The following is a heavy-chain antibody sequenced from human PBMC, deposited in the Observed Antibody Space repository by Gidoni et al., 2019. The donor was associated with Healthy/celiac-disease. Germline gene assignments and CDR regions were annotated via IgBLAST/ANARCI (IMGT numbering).Heavy chain of an antibody. V-gene: IGHV3-33*01. CDR3: ARGSGGTREDFDY. CDR2: LWYDGSNK. Sequence: QVQLVESGGGVGQPGRALRLSCAASGFTFSSYGMHWVRQAPGKGLEWVAVLWYDGSNKYYADSVKGRFTISRDNSKNTLYLQMNRLRAEDTAVYYCARGSGGTREDFDYWGQGTLVTVSS. J-gene: IGHJ4*02. D-gene: IGHD6-25*01. CDR1: GFTFSSYG.